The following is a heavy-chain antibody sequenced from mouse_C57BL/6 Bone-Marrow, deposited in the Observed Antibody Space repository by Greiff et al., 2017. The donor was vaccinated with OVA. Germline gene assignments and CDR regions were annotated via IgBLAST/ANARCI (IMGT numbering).Heavy chain of an antibody. CDR1: GFTFSSYA. D-gene: IGHD1-1*01. CDR2: ISDGGSYT. CDR3: AGDQIRITTVVSCWCFDV. J-gene: IGHJ1*03. Sequence: EVQLVESGGGLVKPGGSLKLSCAASGFTFSSYAMSWVRQTPEKRLEWVATISDGGSYTYYPDNVKGRFTISRDNAKNNLYLQMSHLKSEDTAMYYCAGDQIRITTVVSCWCFDVWGTGTTVTVSS. V-gene: IGHV5-4*01.